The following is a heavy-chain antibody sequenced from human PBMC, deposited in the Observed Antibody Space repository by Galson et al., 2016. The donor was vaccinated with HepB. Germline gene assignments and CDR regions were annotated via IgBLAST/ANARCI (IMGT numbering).Heavy chain of an antibody. V-gene: IGHV4-59*01. Sequence: SETLSLTCNVSGGSISSYFWSWIRQTPGKELEWIGYIYKTGSTNYSPSLKSRVTISVDPSMNQFSLKVRSVTAADTDVYYCARGVNGTPYFDFWGKGALVTVSS. J-gene: IGHJ4*02. CDR2: IYKTGST. CDR3: ARGVNGTPYFDF. CDR1: GGSISSYF. D-gene: IGHD1-1*01.